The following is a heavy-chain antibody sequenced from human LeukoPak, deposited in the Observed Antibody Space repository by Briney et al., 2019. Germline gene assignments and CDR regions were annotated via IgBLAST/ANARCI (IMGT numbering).Heavy chain of an antibody. D-gene: IGHD5-18*01. CDR3: ARVEGLTATVTD. Sequence: ASVTVSCKASGYTFTSYYMHWVRQAPGQGLEWMGLIITSAGSTTYAQNFQGRVTLTRDTSTSTVYMEMSSLRSEDTAVYYCARVEGLTATVTDWGQGTLVTVSS. CDR2: IITSAGST. J-gene: IGHJ4*02. V-gene: IGHV1-46*01. CDR1: GYTFTSYY.